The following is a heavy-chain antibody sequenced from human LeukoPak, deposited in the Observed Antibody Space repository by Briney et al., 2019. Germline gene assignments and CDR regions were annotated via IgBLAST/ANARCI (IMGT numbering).Heavy chain of an antibody. D-gene: IGHD1-1*01. CDR2: ISYDGSNK. CDR3: AREGERQPQRHYYYYMDV. V-gene: IGHV3-30-3*01. CDR1: GFTFSSYW. Sequence: GGSLRLSCVASGFTFSSYWMSWVRQAPGQGLEWVAIISYDGSNKYYADSVKGRFTISRDNSKNTLYLQMNSLRPEDTAVYYCAREGERQPQRHYYYYMDVWGKGTTVTVSS. J-gene: IGHJ6*03.